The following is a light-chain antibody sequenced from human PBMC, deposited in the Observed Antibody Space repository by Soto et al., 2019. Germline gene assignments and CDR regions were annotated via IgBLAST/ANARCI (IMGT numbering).Light chain of an antibody. CDR1: QDIGND. CDR3: LQDHNYPWT. Sequence: IHITQSPSSLSVSIIDRVTITCRASQDIGNDLGWYQQRPGEAPKLLLYAASTSRSGVPSRFSGSGSGTHFALTINSLQPEDSATYFCLQDHNYPWTFGQGTKVDIK. J-gene: IGKJ1*01. V-gene: IGKV1-6*02. CDR2: AAS.